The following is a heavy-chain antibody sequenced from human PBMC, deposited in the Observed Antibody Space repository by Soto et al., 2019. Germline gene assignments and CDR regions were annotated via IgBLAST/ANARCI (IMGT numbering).Heavy chain of an antibody. CDR2: ISGSGGST. CDR3: AKDVSGSWPASLDY. CDR1: GFTFSSYA. V-gene: IGHV3-23*01. D-gene: IGHD6-13*01. Sequence: PGGSLRLSCAASGFTFSSYAMSWVRQAPGKGLEWVSAISGSGGSTYYADSVKGRVTISRDNSKNTLFLQMNSLRTEDTAVYFCAKDVSGSWPASLDYWGQGTLVTVSS. J-gene: IGHJ4*02.